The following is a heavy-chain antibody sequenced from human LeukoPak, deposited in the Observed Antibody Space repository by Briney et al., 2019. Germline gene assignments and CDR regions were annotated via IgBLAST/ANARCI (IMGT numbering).Heavy chain of an antibody. CDR3: ARETSLPGYSGGLGFNY. CDR1: GASVGRGAHF. CDR2: IYQSGST. J-gene: IGHJ4*02. D-gene: IGHD6-19*01. V-gene: IGHV4-61*08. Sequence: SETLSLTCTVSGGSVSGASVGRGAHFWNWIRQAPGKGLEWIGYIYQSGSTYFNPSLKTRVTISLDTSKNQVSLKLRSVTAADTAIYYCARETSLPGYSGGLGFNYWGQGTLVTVSS.